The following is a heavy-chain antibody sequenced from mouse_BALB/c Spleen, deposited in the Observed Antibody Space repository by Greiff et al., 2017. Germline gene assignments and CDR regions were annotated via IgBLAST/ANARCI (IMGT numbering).Heavy chain of an antibody. V-gene: IGHV1S56*01. D-gene: IGHD2-4*01. J-gene: IGHJ3*01. CDR1: GYTFTSYY. CDR2: IYPGDGST. CDR3: ARRGTMITTGFAY. Sequence: QVQLQQSGPELVKPGASVKMSCKASGYTFTSYYIHWVKQRPGQGLEWIGWIYPGDGSTKYNEKFKGKTTLTADKSSSTAYMLLSSLTSEDSAIYFCARRGTMITTGFAYWGQGTLVTVSA.